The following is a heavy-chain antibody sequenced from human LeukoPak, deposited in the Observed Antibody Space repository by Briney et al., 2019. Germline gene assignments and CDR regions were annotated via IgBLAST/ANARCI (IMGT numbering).Heavy chain of an antibody. CDR2: INHSGST. V-gene: IGHV4-34*01. D-gene: IGHD1-14*01. J-gene: IGHJ5*02. Sequence: KSSGTLSLTCAVYGGSFSGYYWSWIRQPPGKGLEWIGEINHSGSTNYNPSLKSRVTISVDTSKNQFSLKLSSVTAADTAVYYCARDPDGNNWFDPWGQGTLVTVSS. CDR3: ARDPDGNNWFDP. CDR1: GGSFSGYY.